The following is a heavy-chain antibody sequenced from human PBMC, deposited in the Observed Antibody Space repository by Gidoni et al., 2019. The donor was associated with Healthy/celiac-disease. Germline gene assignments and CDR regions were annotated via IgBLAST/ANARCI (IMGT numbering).Heavy chain of an antibody. V-gene: IGHV1-46*01. CDR3: ARDREYSGSPRGMDV. Sequence: QVQLVQSGAEVKKPGASVKVSCKASAYPFPSYYMHWVRQAPGQGLEWLGRITPSGGSTSYAQKFQGRVTMTRDTSTSTVYMELSSQRSEDTAVYYCARDREYSGSPRGMDVWGQGTTVTVSS. J-gene: IGHJ6*02. CDR1: AYPFPSYY. D-gene: IGHD1-26*01. CDR2: ITPSGGST.